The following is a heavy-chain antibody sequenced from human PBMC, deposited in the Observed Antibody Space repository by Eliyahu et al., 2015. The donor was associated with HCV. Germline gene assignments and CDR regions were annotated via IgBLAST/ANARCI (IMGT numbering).Heavy chain of an antibody. CDR1: GFSXXTXGVG. CDR3: AHNPLVPDY. V-gene: IGHV2-5*01. J-gene: IGHJ4*02. CDR2: IYGNDEK. D-gene: IGHD1-26*01. Sequence: QITLKESGPTLVKPTQTLTLTCAFSGFSXXTXGVGVGWIRQPPGKALXXXALIYGNDEKRFXPSLKXRLTITKDTSKNQVVLTMTNMDLVDTATYYCAHNPLVPDYWGQGTLVTVSS.